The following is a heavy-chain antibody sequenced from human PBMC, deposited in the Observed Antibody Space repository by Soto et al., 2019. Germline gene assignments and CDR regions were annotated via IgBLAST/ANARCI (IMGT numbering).Heavy chain of an antibody. CDR2: IWYDGSNK. CDR3: ASAGSSGWYADY. J-gene: IGHJ4*02. V-gene: IGHV3-33*01. CDR1: GFTFSSYG. D-gene: IGHD6-19*01. Sequence: GGSRRLSRAACGFTFSSYGLHWVRQAPGKGLEWVAVIWYDGSNKYYADSVKGRLTISRDNSKNTLYLQMNSLRAEDTAVYYCASAGSSGWYADYWGQGTLVTVSS.